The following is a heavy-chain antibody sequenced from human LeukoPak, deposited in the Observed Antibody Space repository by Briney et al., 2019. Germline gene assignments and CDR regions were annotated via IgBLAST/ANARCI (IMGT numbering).Heavy chain of an antibody. J-gene: IGHJ4*02. CDR1: GFTFSNYA. CDR2: ISGSGGDT. Sequence: PGGSLRLSCAASGFTFSNYAMSWVRQAPGKWLEWVSAISGSGGDTYYADSVKGRFTTSRDNSKNTLYLHMNSLRAEDTAVYYCAKRYNTLTSYYSHCDYWGQGTLVTVSS. D-gene: IGHD3-9*01. V-gene: IGHV3-23*01. CDR3: AKRYNTLTSYYSHCDY.